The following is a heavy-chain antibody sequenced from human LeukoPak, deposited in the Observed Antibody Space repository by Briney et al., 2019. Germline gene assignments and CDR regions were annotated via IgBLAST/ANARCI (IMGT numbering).Heavy chain of an antibody. Sequence: GGSLRLSCAASGFTFSSYGMHWVRQGPGKGLEWVAVIWYDGSNKYYADSVKGRFTISRDNSKNTLYLQMNSLRAEDTAVCYRARDRGGTGSYGVYGAFDIWGQGTMVTVSS. CDR2: IWYDGSNK. V-gene: IGHV3-33*01. J-gene: IGHJ3*02. CDR3: ARDRGGTGSYGVYGAFDI. CDR1: GFTFSSYG. D-gene: IGHD3-10*01.